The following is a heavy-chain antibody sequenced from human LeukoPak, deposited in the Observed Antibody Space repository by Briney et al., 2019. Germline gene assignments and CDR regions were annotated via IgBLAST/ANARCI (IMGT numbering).Heavy chain of an antibody. CDR3: AKSHINYYDSSGCFDY. CDR2: ISGSGGST. Sequence: GGSLRLSCAASGFTFSSYAMSWVRQAPGKGLEWVPAISGSGGSTYYADSVKGRFTISRDNSKYTLYLQMNSLRAEDTAVYYCAKSHINYYDSSGCFDYWGQGTLVTVSS. V-gene: IGHV3-23*01. J-gene: IGHJ4*02. D-gene: IGHD3-22*01. CDR1: GFTFSSYA.